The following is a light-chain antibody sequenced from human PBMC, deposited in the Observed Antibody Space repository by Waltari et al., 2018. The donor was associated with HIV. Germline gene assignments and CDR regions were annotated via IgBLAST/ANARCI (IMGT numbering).Light chain of an antibody. Sequence: YELTPPPAVAVSHGQPARMPCSGYVLPNDYPYWYQQKPVQAPVLVIHTDIERPSGIPGRFSGSSSGTTVTLTISGVQAEDEADYYCQSTDSSGAFVFGTGTRVTVL. J-gene: IGLJ1*01. CDR2: TDI. CDR1: VLPNDY. CDR3: QSTDSSGAFV. V-gene: IGLV3-25*03.